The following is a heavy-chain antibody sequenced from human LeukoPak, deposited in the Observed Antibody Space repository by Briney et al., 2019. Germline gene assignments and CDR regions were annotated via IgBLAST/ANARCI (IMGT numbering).Heavy chain of an antibody. D-gene: IGHD6-13*01. V-gene: IGHV3-7*01. J-gene: IGHJ4*02. Sequence: GRSLRFYDAGSGFRCRSQWVSWVRKAPGKGLESVANINSDGSEKYLVDSVKGRFTISRDNAKNSLCLQMDSLRAEDTAVYYCARAGTAGSVDYWGPGTLVTVSS. CDR3: ARAGTAGSVDY. CDR1: GFRCRSQW. CDR2: INSDGSEK.